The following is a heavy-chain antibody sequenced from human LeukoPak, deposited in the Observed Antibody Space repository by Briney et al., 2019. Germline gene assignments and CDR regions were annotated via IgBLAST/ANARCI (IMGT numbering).Heavy chain of an antibody. D-gene: IGHD1-20*01. V-gene: IGHV3-53*01. CDR1: GFTVSSNY. CDR2: IYSGGST. J-gene: IGHJ6*02. CDR3: ARDNWNDHYYGMDV. Sequence: QTGRSLRLSCAASGFTVSSNYMSWVRQAPGKGLESVSVIYSGGSTYYADSVKGRFTISRDNSKNTLYLQMNSLRAEDTAVYYCARDNWNDHYYGMDVWGQGTTVTVSS.